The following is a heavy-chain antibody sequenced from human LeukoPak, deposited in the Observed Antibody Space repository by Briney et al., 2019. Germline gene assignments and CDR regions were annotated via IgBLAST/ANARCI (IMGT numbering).Heavy chain of an antibody. CDR3: ARDRDGYDYYYYGMDV. V-gene: IGHV4-59*01. D-gene: IGHD5-24*01. J-gene: IGHJ6*02. CDR1: GGSISSYY. CDR2: IYYNGST. Sequence: SETLSLTCAVSGGSISSYYWSWIRQPPGKGLEWIGYIYYNGSTDYNPSLKSRVTISIDTSKNQFSPKLSSVSAADTAVYYCARDRDGYDYYYYGMDVWGQGTTVTVSS.